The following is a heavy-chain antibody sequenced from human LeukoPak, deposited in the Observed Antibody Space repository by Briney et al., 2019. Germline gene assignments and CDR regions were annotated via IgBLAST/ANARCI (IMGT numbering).Heavy chain of an antibody. D-gene: IGHD2-2*01. Sequence: ASVKVSCKASGYTFTGYYMHSVRQAPGQGLEWMGWINPNSGGTNCAQKFQGRVTMTRDTSISTAYMELSRLRSDDTAVYYCARGTYCSSTSCYPLFDYWGQGTLVTVSS. CDR3: ARGTYCSSTSCYPLFDY. V-gene: IGHV1-2*02. CDR1: GYTFTGYY. J-gene: IGHJ4*02. CDR2: INPNSGGT.